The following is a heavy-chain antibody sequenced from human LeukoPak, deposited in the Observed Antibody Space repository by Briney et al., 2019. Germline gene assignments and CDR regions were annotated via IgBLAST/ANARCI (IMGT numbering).Heavy chain of an antibody. J-gene: IGHJ4*02. V-gene: IGHV4-59*01. D-gene: IGHD4-17*01. Sequence: PSETLSLTCTVSGVSISSYYWSWIRQPPGKGLEWIGYIYYSGSANYNPSLKSRVTISVDTSKNQFSLKLSSVTAADTAVYYCAGHGDSATFDYWGQGTLVTVSS. CDR2: IYYSGSA. CDR1: GVSISSYY. CDR3: AGHGDSATFDY.